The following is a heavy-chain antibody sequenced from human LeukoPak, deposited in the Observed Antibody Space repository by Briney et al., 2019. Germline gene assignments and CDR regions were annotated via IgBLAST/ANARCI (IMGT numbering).Heavy chain of an antibody. J-gene: IGHJ6*03. Sequence: GGSLRLSCAASGFTFSSYTMNWVRQAPGKGLEWVSSISGSSSYIYYADSVKGRFTISRDNAKNSLYLQMNSLRADDTAVFYCASLYSSGWYWDFGAADADYMDVWGKGTTVTVSS. CDR2: ISGSSSYI. CDR1: GFTFSSYT. V-gene: IGHV3-21*01. CDR3: ASLYSSGWYWDFGAADADYMDV. D-gene: IGHD6-19*01.